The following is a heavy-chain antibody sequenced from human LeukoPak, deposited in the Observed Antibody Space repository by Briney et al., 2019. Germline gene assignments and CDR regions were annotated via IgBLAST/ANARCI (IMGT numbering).Heavy chain of an antibody. D-gene: IGHD3-16*02. CDR1: GFTFSSYG. V-gene: IGHV3-23*01. J-gene: IGHJ4*02. CDR2: ISGSGGST. CDR3: ANLIAFGGVIPRGPFDY. Sequence: PGGSLRLSCAASGFTFSSYGMSWVRQAPGKGLEWVSAISGSGGSTYYADSVKGRFTISRDNSKNTLYLQMNSLRAEDTAVYYCANLIAFGGVIPRGPFDYWGQGTLVTVSS.